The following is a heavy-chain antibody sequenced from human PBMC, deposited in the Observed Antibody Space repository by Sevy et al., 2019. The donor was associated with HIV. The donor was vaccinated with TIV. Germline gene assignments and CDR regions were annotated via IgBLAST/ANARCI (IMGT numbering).Heavy chain of an antibody. D-gene: IGHD1-7*01. CDR3: ARADGNYYFHY. Sequence: GGSLRLSCAASGFTFSKYWMGWVRQAPGKGLEWVANIKQDAGQKYYVDSVKGRFTISRANAKNSLYLQMNSLRAEDTAVYFCARADGNYYFHYWGQGTLVTVSS. V-gene: IGHV3-7*01. J-gene: IGHJ4*02. CDR1: GFTFSKYW. CDR2: IKQDAGQK.